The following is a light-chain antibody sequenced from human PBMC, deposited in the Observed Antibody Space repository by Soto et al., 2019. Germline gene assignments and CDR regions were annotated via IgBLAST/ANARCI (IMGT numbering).Light chain of an antibody. J-gene: IGLJ2*01. Sequence: QAVVTQPPSVSGAPGQRVTISCTGSSSNIGAGYDVHWYQQLPGTAPKLLIYGNSNRPSGVPDRFSGSTSGTSASLAITGLQAEDEADYYCQSYDSSLAHVVFGGGTKVTVL. CDR3: QSYDSSLAHVV. CDR1: SSNIGAGYD. CDR2: GNS. V-gene: IGLV1-40*01.